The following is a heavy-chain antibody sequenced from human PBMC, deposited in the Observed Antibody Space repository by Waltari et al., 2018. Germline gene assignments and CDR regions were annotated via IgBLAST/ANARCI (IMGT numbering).Heavy chain of an antibody. D-gene: IGHD5-12*01. CDR2: ISYTGST. V-gene: IGHV4-59*08. J-gene: IGHJ4*02. CDR1: GDSISSYY. CDR3: ARALVTTRIYFDY. Sequence: QVQLQESGPGLVKPSETLSLTCTVSGDSISSYYWSWIRQPPGKGLEWIGYISYTGSTNYHPSLQSRVTFSVDTPKNQFSLKLSSATAADTAVYYCARALVTTRIYFDYWGLGTLVTVSS.